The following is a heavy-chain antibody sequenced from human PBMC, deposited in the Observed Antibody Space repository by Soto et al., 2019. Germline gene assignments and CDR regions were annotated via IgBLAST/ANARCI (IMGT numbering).Heavy chain of an antibody. CDR1: GFTFSSSA. J-gene: IGHJ1*01. CDR3: AKIRGYDLGSTTFQH. D-gene: IGHD5-12*01. Sequence: EVQLLESGGGLVQPGGSLRLSCAASGFTFSSSAMSWVRQAPGKGLDWVSAISGNGDTTYYADSVKGRFTISRDISKNNLYLQMNSLRAEDTAVYYCAKIRGYDLGSTTFQHWGQGTLVTVPS. CDR2: ISGNGDTT. V-gene: IGHV3-23*01.